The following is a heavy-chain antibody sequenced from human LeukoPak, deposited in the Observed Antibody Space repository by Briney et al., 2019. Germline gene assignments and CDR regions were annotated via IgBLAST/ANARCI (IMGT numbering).Heavy chain of an antibody. D-gene: IGHD3-10*01. CDR1: GFIFSDYY. J-gene: IGHJ3*02. CDR2: ITSSSSYT. Sequence: GGSLRLSYAASGFIFSDYYMSWIRQAPGKGLEWISNITSSSSYTNYADSVKGRFTISRDNAKNSLYLQMNSLRAEDTAVYYCARAIYGSGSYYDAFDIWGQGTMVTVSS. V-gene: IGHV3-11*06. CDR3: ARAIYGSGSYYDAFDI.